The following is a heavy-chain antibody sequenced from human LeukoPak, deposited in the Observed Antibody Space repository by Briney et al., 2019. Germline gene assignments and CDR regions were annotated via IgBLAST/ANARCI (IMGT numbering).Heavy chain of an antibody. J-gene: IGHJ4*02. D-gene: IGHD2-15*01. CDR2: INPKSGGT. CDR1: GYTFTGYY. CDR3: ARVLRGGYGARYYFDY. V-gene: IGHV1-2*02. Sequence: ASVKVSCKTSGYTFTGYYIHWVRQAPGQGLEWMGWINPKSGGTNYAQKFQDRVTMTRDTSISTAYMELSRLKSDDTAVYYCARVLRGGYGARYYFDYWGQGTLVTVSS.